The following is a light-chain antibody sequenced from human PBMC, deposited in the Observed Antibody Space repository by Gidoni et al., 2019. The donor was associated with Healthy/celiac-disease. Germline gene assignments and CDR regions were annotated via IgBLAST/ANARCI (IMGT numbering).Light chain of an antibody. CDR1: SSDVGGYNY. Sequence: QSALTQPASVPGSPGQSITISCTGTSSDVGGYNYVSWYQQHPGKAPKLMIYDVSNRPSGVSNRFSGSKSGNTASLTSSGLQAEDEADYYCSSYTSSSTVFGGGTKLTVL. V-gene: IGLV2-14*03. CDR3: SSYTSSSTV. CDR2: DVS. J-gene: IGLJ2*01.